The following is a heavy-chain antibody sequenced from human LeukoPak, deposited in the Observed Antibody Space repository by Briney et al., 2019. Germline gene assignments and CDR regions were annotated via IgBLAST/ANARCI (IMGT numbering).Heavy chain of an antibody. J-gene: IGHJ5*02. CDR2: IKQDGGVK. CDR3: ARGQGLAS. V-gene: IGHV3-7*01. D-gene: IGHD6-19*01. CDR1: GFTFSSYW. Sequence: PGGSLRLSCAASGFTFSSYWMTWVRQAPGKGLEWVANIKQDGGVKYYVDSVKGRFTISRDNAKNSLYLPMNSLRVEDTAVYYCARGQGLASWGQGTLVTVSS.